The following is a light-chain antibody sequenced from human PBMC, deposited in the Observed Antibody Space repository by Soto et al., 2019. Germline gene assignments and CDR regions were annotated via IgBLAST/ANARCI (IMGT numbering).Light chain of an antibody. V-gene: IGLV2-14*01. J-gene: IGLJ1*01. CDR2: EVS. CDR1: NSDVGRYNY. Sequence: QSVVTQPASVSGSPGQSITISCTGTNSDVGRYNYVSWYQQQPGKAPKLMIYEVSNRPSGVSNRFSGSKSGNTASLTISGLHAEDEADYYCSSYTTSSTAYVFGIGTKVTVL. CDR3: SSYTTSSTAYV.